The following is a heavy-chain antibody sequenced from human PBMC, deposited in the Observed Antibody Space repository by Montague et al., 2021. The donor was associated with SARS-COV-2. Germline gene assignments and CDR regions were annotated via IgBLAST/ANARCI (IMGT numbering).Heavy chain of an antibody. Sequence: SLRLSCAASGFNFVNYWMTWVRQAPGEGLEWVANIKQDGSEKYYEDFVKGRFTISRDNAKNSVYLQMNSLRVEDAAVYYCAGSNSGLDSGDLWGQGTLVTVSS. V-gene: IGHV3-7*01. CDR3: AGSNSGLDSGDL. J-gene: IGHJ5*02. D-gene: IGHD5-12*01. CDR1: GFNFVNYW. CDR2: IKQDGSEK.